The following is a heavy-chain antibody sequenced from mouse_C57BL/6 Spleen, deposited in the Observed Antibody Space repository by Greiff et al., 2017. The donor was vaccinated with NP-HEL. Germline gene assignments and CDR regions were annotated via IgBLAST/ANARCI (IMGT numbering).Heavy chain of an antibody. V-gene: IGHV1-19*01. Sequence: EVQLQQSGPVLVKPGASVKMSCKASGYTFTDYYMNWVKQSHGKSLEWIGVINPYNGGTSYNQKFKGKATLTVDKSSSTAYMELNSLTSEDSAVYYCARRPSDYDWGYYAMDYWGQGTSVTVSS. CDR2: INPYNGGT. CDR3: ARRPSDYDWGYYAMDY. D-gene: IGHD2-4*01. J-gene: IGHJ4*01. CDR1: GYTFTDYY.